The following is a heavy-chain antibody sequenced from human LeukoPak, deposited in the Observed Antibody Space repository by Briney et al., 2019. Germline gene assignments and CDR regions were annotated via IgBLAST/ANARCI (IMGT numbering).Heavy chain of an antibody. V-gene: IGHV3-23*01. CDR2: LSRGGGTT. Sequence: PGGSLRPSCTGSGFNFNMFAMNWVRQAPGRGLEWVSGLSRGGGTTNYADSVKGRFTISRDKSKNMVFLQMNSLRPEDTAVYYCAKEQRIRHCSEGVCMEGYYFDYWSQGSLVTVSS. CDR3: AKEQRIRHCSEGVCMEGYYFDY. D-gene: IGHD2-8*01. J-gene: IGHJ4*02. CDR1: GFNFNMFA.